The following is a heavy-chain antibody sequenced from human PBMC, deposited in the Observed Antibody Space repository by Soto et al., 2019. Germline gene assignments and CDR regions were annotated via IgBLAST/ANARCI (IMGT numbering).Heavy chain of an antibody. CDR2: IYYSGST. D-gene: IGHD6-19*01. Sequence: SETLSLTCTVSGGSISSSSYYWGWIRQPPGKGLEWIGSIYYSGSTYYNPSLKSRVTISVDTSKNQFPLKLSSVTAADTAVYYCARRGLGNWFDPWGQGTLVTVSS. CDR1: GGSISSSSYY. J-gene: IGHJ5*02. V-gene: IGHV4-39*01. CDR3: ARRGLGNWFDP.